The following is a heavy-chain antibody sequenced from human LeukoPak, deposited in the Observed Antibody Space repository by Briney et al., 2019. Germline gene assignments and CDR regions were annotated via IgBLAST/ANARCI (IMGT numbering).Heavy chain of an antibody. CDR1: GFTVSSNY. V-gene: IGHV3-53*01. CDR3: ARESVYDYVWGIYRYFDY. Sequence: PGGSLRLSCAASGFTVSSNYMSWVRQAPGKGLEWVAVIYSGGSTYYADSVKSRFTISRDNSKNPLYLQLNTLTAEDTAVYYCARESVYDYVWGIYRYFDYWGQGTLVTVSS. J-gene: IGHJ4*02. CDR2: IYSGGST. D-gene: IGHD3-16*02.